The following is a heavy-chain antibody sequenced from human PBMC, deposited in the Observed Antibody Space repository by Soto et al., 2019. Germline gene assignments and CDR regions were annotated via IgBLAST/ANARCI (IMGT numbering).Heavy chain of an antibody. CDR1: GFTFSSYA. V-gene: IGHV3-30-3*01. Sequence: GGSLRLSCAASGFTFSSYAMHWVRQAPGKGLEWVAVISYAGTSKYYTDSVKGRFTISRDDSKNTLYLQMNSLTTEDTALYYCAGAETSMVVSASLDYWGQGTLVTVSS. CDR2: ISYAGTSK. D-gene: IGHD5-18*01. CDR3: AGAETSMVVSASLDY. J-gene: IGHJ4*02.